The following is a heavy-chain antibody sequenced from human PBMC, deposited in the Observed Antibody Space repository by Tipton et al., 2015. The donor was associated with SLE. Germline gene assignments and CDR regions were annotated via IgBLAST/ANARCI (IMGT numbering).Heavy chain of an antibody. V-gene: IGHV3-48*03. J-gene: IGHJ4*02. Sequence: SLRLSCVASEFTFSTYEMNWVRQAPGKGLEWVSYISSSGSTIYYADSVKGRFTISRDNAENSLYLEMNSLRAEDTAVYYCARAGRVEAGFDYWGQGTLVTVSS. D-gene: IGHD5-24*01. CDR1: EFTFSTYE. CDR2: ISSSGSTI. CDR3: ARAGRVEAGFDY.